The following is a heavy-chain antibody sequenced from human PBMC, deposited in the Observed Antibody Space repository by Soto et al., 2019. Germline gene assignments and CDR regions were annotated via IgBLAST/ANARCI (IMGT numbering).Heavy chain of an antibody. J-gene: IGHJ4*02. CDR1: GFTFSSYE. Sequence: HPGGSLRLSCAASGFTFSSYEMNWVRQAPGKGLEWVSYISSSGSTIYYADSVKGRFTISRDNAKNSLYLQMNSLRAEDTAVYYCEREGNWNLFDYWGQGTLVTVSS. CDR3: EREGNWNLFDY. CDR2: ISSSGSTI. D-gene: IGHD1-20*01. V-gene: IGHV3-48*03.